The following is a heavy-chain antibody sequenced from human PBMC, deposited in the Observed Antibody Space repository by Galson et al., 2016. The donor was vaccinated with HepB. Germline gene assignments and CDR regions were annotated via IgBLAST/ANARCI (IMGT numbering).Heavy chain of an antibody. Sequence: SLRLSCAASGFTFNLYAMSWVRQAPGKGLEWVSSISGSGDSTYYADSVKGRFAISRDNSKNTLYLQMHSLRAEDTALYYCAKSGFCTSSTCYRSYYYSGMDVWGQGTTVTVSS. CDR2: ISGSGDST. CDR3: AKSGFCTSSTCYRSYYYSGMDV. CDR1: GFTFNLYA. V-gene: IGHV3-23*01. D-gene: IGHD2-2*01. J-gene: IGHJ6*02.